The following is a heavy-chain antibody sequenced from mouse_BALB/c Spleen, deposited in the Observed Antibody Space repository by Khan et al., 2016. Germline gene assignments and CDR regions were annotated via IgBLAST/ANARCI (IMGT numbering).Heavy chain of an antibody. D-gene: IGHD2-10*02. J-gene: IGHJ3*01. Sequence: EVQLQESGPDLVKPSQSLSLTCTVTDYSITSDYAWNWIRQFPGNKLEWMGYISYSGSTSYNPSLQSRISITRDTSKNQFFLQLNSVTTEDTATYFWARGYEAYRGQGTLVTVSA. CDR2: ISYSGST. V-gene: IGHV3-2*02. CDR3: ARGYEAY. CDR1: DYSITSDYA.